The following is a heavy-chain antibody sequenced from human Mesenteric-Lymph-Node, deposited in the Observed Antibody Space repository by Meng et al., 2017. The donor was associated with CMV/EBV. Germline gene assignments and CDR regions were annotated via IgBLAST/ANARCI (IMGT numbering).Heavy chain of an antibody. CDR3: ASQSITGTTSRAFDI. J-gene: IGHJ3*02. D-gene: IGHD1-7*01. Sequence: ASVKVSCKASGYTFTSYYMHWVRQAPGQGLEWMGIINPSGGSTSYAQKFQGRVTMTRDTSTSTVYMELSSLRSEDTAVYYCASQSITGTTSRAFDIWGQGTMVTVSS. CDR2: INPSGGST. V-gene: IGHV1-46*01. CDR1: GYTFTSYY.